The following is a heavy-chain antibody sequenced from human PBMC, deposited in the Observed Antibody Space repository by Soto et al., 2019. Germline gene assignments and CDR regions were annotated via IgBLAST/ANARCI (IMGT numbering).Heavy chain of an antibody. CDR2: INAGNGNT. CDR3: ARDLKAIVVDLGY. V-gene: IGHV1-3*01. CDR1: GYTFTIYA. D-gene: IGHD3-22*01. Sequence: GASVKVSCKASGYTFTIYAMHWLRQAPGQRLEWMGWINAGNGNTKYSQKFQGRVTITRDTSASTAYMELSSLRSEDTAVYYCARDLKAIVVDLGYWGQGTLVTVSS. J-gene: IGHJ4*02.